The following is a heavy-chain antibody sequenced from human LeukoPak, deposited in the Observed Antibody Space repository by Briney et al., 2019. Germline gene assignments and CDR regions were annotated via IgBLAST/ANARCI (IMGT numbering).Heavy chain of an antibody. Sequence: GGSLRLSCAASGFTFSSDAMSWVRQAPGKGLEWVSAISGRGVNTYNADSVKGRFTISRDISKNTLYLQMNSLRAEDTAVYYCAKDLRDRVIGYSGYGSDYWGQGTLVTVSS. CDR2: ISGRGVNT. V-gene: IGHV3-23*01. CDR3: AKDLRDRVIGYSGYGSDY. D-gene: IGHD5-12*01. J-gene: IGHJ4*02. CDR1: GFTFSSDA.